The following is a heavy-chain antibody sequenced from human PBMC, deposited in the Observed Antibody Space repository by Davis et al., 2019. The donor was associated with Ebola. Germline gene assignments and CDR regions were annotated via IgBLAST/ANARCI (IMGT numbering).Heavy chain of an antibody. CDR2: INSDGSST. V-gene: IGHV3-74*01. D-gene: IGHD1-26*01. CDR1: GFTFSSYW. J-gene: IGHJ4*02. Sequence: HTGGSLRLSCAASGFTFSSYWMHWVRQAPGKGLVWVSRINSDGSSTSYADSVKGRFTISRDNAKNSLYLQMNSLRAEDTALYYCARDWVVGAHLDYWGQGTLVTVSS. CDR3: ARDWVVGAHLDY.